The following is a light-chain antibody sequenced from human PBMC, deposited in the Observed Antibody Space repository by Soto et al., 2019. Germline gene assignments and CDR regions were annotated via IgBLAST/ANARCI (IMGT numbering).Light chain of an antibody. CDR1: QSVSTY. CDR2: DAS. Sequence: IVLTQSPATLSLSPGERATLSCRASQSVSTYLAWYQQKPGQAPRLLIYDASNRATGIPARFSGSGSGTDFTLTISSLEPEDFAVYYCQQHSDWPLTFGGGTRVEI. CDR3: QQHSDWPLT. J-gene: IGKJ4*01. V-gene: IGKV3-11*01.